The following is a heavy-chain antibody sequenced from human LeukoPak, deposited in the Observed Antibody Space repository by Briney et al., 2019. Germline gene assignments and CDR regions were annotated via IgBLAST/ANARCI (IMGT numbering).Heavy chain of an antibody. CDR3: ASMSKVQPFDY. V-gene: IGHV4-34*01. Sequence: NSSETLSLTCAVYGGSFSGYYWSWIRQPPGKGLEWIGEINHSGSTNYNPSLKSRVTISVDTSKNQFSLKLSSVTAADTAVYYCASMSKVQPFDYWGQGTLVTVSS. D-gene: IGHD5-18*01. CDR1: GGSFSGYY. J-gene: IGHJ4*02. CDR2: INHSGST.